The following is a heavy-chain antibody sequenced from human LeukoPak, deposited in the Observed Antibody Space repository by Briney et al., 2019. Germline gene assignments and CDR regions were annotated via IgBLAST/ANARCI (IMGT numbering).Heavy chain of an antibody. Sequence: ASVKVSCKASGYTFTGYYMHWVRQAPGQGLEWMGWINPNSGGTNYAQKFQGRVTMTRDTSIRTAYMELSRLRSDDTAVYYCARVGFSGSYFGYYYYYMDVWGKGTTVTVSS. J-gene: IGHJ6*03. V-gene: IGHV1-2*02. CDR2: INPNSGGT. D-gene: IGHD1-26*01. CDR3: ARVGFSGSYFGYYYYYMDV. CDR1: GYTFTGYY.